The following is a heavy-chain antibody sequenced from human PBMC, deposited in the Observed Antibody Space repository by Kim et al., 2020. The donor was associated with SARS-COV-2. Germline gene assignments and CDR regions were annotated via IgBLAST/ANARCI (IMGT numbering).Heavy chain of an antibody. CDR3: ARGEYSGYDTLFDY. D-gene: IGHD5-12*01. Sequence: SEILSPTCTVSGGSISSGGYYWSWIRQHPGKGLEWIGYIYYSGSTYYNPSLKSRVTISVDTSKNQFSLKLSSVTAADTAVYYCARGEYSGYDTLFDYWGQGTLVTVSS. V-gene: IGHV4-31*03. CDR2: IYYSGST. CDR1: GGSISSGGYY. J-gene: IGHJ4*02.